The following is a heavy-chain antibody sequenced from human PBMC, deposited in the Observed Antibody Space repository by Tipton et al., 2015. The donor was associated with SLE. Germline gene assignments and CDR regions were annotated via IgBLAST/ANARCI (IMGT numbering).Heavy chain of an antibody. J-gene: IGHJ4*02. Sequence: TLSLTCTVSGGSISSGSYYWSWIRQPAGKGLGWIGHIYTSGSTNYNPSLKSRVTISVDTSKNQFSLKLSSVTAADTAVYYCARGLGWSGLGYWGQGTLVTVSS. CDR3: ARGLGWSGLGY. V-gene: IGHV4-61*09. CDR2: IYTSGST. CDR1: GGSISSGSYY. D-gene: IGHD3-3*01.